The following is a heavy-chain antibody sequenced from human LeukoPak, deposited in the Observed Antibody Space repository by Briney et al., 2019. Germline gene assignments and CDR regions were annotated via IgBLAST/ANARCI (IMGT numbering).Heavy chain of an antibody. CDR3: ARGESEWELLFDY. J-gene: IGHJ4*02. Sequence: PGGSLRLSCAASGFTFSDYYKSWIRQAPGKGLEWVSYISSSGSTIYYADSVKGRFTISRDNAKNSLYLQMNSLRAEDTAVYYCARGESEWELLFDYWGQGTLVTVSS. CDR2: ISSSGSTI. CDR1: GFTFSDYY. V-gene: IGHV3-11*01. D-gene: IGHD1-26*01.